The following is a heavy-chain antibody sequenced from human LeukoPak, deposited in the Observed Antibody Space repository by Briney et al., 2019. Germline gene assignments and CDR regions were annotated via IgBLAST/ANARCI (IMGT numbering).Heavy chain of an antibody. Sequence: ASVKVSCKASGYIFTSYGISWVRQAPGQGLEWMGWISAYNGNTNYAQNLQGRVTMTTDTSTSTAYMELRSLRSDDTAVYYCARPKRMMVVVSWGDAFDIWGQGTLVTVSS. CDR2: ISAYNGNT. CDR1: GYIFTSYG. D-gene: IGHD3-22*01. J-gene: IGHJ3*02. V-gene: IGHV1-18*01. CDR3: ARPKRMMVVVSWGDAFDI.